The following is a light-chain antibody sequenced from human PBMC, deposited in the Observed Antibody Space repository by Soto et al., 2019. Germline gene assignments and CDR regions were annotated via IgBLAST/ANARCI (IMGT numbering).Light chain of an antibody. Sequence: DIQMTQSPSTLSASVGDRVTNTCRASQSLNNYLAWYQQKPGKAPKLLIYDASTLERGVPSRFSGTGSGTEFTLTISSLQPDDFATYYCQQYHRSSITFGQGTRLEIK. V-gene: IGKV1-5*01. J-gene: IGKJ5*01. CDR3: QQYHRSSIT. CDR1: QSLNNY. CDR2: DAS.